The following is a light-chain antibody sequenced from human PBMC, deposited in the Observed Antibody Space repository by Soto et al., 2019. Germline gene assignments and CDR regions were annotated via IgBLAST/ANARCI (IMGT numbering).Light chain of an antibody. CDR3: QQYSTHYVT. CDR2: QAS. CDR1: QSISSW. V-gene: IGKV1-5*03. J-gene: IGKJ1*01. Sequence: DIQMTQSPSTLSASVGDRVTITCRASQSISSWLAWYQQKPGKTPKLLIYQASTLESGVPSRFSASGSGTEFTLSISSLQPDDFATYYCQQYSTHYVTFGQGTKVEIK.